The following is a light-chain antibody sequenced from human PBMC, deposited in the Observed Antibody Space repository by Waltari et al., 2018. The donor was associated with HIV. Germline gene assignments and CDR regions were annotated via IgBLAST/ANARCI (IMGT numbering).Light chain of an antibody. J-gene: IGKJ2*03. V-gene: IGKV1-33*01. CDR1: HYIDNY. CDR2: DAS. CDR3: QQYENLPYS. Sequence: DIQMTQSPSSLSASVGDRVTITCQAGHYIDNYLSWYQQKPGKAPKLLIYDASNLETGVSSRFSGSGYGTEFSFTISGLQPEDIATYYCQQYENLPYSFGQGTKLEI.